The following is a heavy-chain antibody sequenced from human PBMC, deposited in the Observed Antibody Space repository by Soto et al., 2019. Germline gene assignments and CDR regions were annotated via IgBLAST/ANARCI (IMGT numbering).Heavy chain of an antibody. V-gene: IGHV3-23*01. D-gene: IGHD7-27*01. CDR3: AKGWGDY. J-gene: IGHJ4*02. Sequence: EVPLLESGGGLVQPGGSLRLSCVASGFTFSNFAMSWVRQAPGKGLEWVSGFSGSNTYYADSVKGRFTISRDNSKNALFLQMNTRRAEDTAIYYCAKGWGDYWGQGTLVTVSS. CDR1: GFTFSNFA. CDR2: FSGSNT.